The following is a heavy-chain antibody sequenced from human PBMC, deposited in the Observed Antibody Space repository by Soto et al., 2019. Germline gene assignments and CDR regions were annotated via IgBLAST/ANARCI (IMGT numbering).Heavy chain of an antibody. Sequence: GGSLRLSCAASGFTFSSYSMNWVRPAPGKGLEWVSSISSSSSYIYYADSVKGRFTISRDNAKNSLYLQMNSLRAEDTAVYYCARDSLYYYGSGSYYPFAGYYYYGMDVWGQGTTVTVSS. CDR3: ARDSLYYYGSGSYYPFAGYYYYGMDV. CDR2: ISSSSSYI. J-gene: IGHJ6*02. CDR1: GFTFSSYS. D-gene: IGHD3-10*01. V-gene: IGHV3-21*01.